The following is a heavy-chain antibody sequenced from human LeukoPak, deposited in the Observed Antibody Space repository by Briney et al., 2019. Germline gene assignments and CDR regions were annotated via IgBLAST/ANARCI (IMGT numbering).Heavy chain of an antibody. CDR2: ISYDGSNK. D-gene: IGHD4-17*01. CDR3: AKDCDYGDYSCDS. V-gene: IGHV3-30-3*01. Sequence: PGRSLRLSCAASGFTFNNYPMHWVRQAPGKGLEWVAVISYDGSNKYYADSVKGRFTISRNNSKNTLYLQMNSLRTEDTAVYYCAKDCDYGDYSCDSWGQGTLVTVSS. CDR1: GFTFNNYP. J-gene: IGHJ4*02.